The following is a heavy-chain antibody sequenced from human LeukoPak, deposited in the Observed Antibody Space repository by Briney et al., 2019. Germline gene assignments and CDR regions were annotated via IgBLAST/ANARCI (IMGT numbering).Heavy chain of an antibody. CDR2: ISYDGSNK. J-gene: IGHJ4*02. Sequence: PGRSLRLSCAASGFTFKSYAIHWVRQAPGKGREWVALISYDGSNKYYADSVKGRFTISRDNSKNTLYLQMNSLRAEDTAVYYCARGAEMATILGYFDYWGQGTLVTVSS. CDR3: ARGAEMATILGYFDY. CDR1: GFTFKSYA. D-gene: IGHD5-24*01. V-gene: IGHV3-30-3*01.